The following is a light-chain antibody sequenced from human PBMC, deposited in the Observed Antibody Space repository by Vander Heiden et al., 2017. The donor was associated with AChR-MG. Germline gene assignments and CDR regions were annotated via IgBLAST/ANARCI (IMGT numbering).Light chain of an antibody. CDR1: QSVGSN. CDR3: QQYNGWPRT. V-gene: IGKV3-15*01. CDR2: GAS. J-gene: IGKJ1*01. Sequence: EIVMTQSPATLSVSPGERATLSCRASQSVGSNLAWYQQKPGQAPMLLFLGASTRTIGIPARFSGSGSGTEFTLTISSLQSEDFAVYYCQQYNGWPRTFGQGTKVEIK.